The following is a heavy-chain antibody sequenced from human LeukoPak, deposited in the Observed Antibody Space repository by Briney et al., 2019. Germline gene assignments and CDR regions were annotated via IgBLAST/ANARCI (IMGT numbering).Heavy chain of an antibody. Sequence: SSETLSLTCTVSGGSISSSTYYWGWIRQPPGKGLEWIGSIYYSGSTYYNPSLKSRVTISVDTSKNQFSLKLSSVTAADTAVYYCARDHLANLASRLFDPWGQGTLVTVSS. J-gene: IGHJ5*02. CDR1: GGSISSSTYY. CDR3: ARDHLANLASRLFDP. D-gene: IGHD3-3*01. CDR2: IYYSGST. V-gene: IGHV4-39*07.